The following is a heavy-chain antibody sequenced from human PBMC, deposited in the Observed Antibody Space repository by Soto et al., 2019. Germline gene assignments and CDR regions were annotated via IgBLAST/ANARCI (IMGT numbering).Heavy chain of an antibody. CDR2: ISSSGSTI. Sequence: QVQLVESGGGLVKPGGSLRLSCAASGFTFSDYYMSWIRQAPGKGLEWVSYISSSGSTIYYADSVKGRFTISRDNAKNSLYMQVNRLRAEDTAVYYCAREMGIVFVPAAIGPYNWFDPWGQGTLVTVSS. V-gene: IGHV3-11*01. J-gene: IGHJ5*02. CDR3: AREMGIVFVPAAIGPYNWFDP. CDR1: GFTFSDYY. D-gene: IGHD2-2*03.